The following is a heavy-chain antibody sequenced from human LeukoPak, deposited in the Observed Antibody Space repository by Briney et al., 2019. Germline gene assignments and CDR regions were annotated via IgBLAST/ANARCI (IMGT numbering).Heavy chain of an antibody. Sequence: ASVKVSCKASGYTFTSYGITWVGQAPGQGRAWMGWISTYKGNTNYAQKVQGKVTMNTDTSASTAYMELRSLRSDDTAVYYCARGYYDSSGYYYPVFDYWGQGNLVTVSS. CDR1: GYTFTSYG. V-gene: IGHV1-18*01. CDR2: ISTYKGNT. CDR3: ARGYYDSSGYYYPVFDY. D-gene: IGHD3-22*01. J-gene: IGHJ4*02.